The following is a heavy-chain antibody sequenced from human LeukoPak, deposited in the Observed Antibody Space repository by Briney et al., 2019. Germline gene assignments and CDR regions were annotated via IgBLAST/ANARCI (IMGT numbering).Heavy chain of an antibody. CDR2: IYYSGST. CDR1: GGSISSYY. J-gene: IGHJ6*03. D-gene: IGHD6-13*01. CDR3: ARDHEGASWYPPYYYYYYMDV. V-gene: IGHV4-59*01. Sequence: ASETLSLTCTVSGGSISSYYWSWIRQPPGKGLEWIGYIYYSGSTNYNPSLKSRVTISVDTSKNQFSLKLSSVTAADTAVYYCARDHEGASWYPPYYYYYYMDVWGKGTTVTVSS.